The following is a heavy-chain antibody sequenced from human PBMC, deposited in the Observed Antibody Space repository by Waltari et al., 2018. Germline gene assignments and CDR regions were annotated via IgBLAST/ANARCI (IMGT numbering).Heavy chain of an antibody. CDR2: VNPNSGGT. J-gene: IGHJ4*02. D-gene: IGHD5-12*01. V-gene: IGHV1-2*02. CDR3: ARETANGYSGFG. Sequence: QVQFVQSGAEVRKPGASVQVSCKASGYPFTAYYIHWVRQAPGQGLEWMGGVNPNSGGTKYAQNFQARVIMVRDTSITTAYMELNSLKSDDTAVYYCARETANGYSGFGWGQGTLVTVSS. CDR1: GYPFTAYY.